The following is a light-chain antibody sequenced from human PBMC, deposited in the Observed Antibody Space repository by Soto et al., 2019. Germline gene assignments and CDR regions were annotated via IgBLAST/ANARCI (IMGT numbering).Light chain of an antibody. CDR2: GAS. J-gene: IGKJ5*01. V-gene: IGKV3-15*01. Sequence: EIGMTQSPATMSVSPGERATLSCRASQSVRSNLAWYQQKPGQAPRLLIYGASSRATGIPARFSGSGSGTEFTLTVSSLQSEDFAVYYCQQYNNWPPITFGQGTRLEIK. CDR3: QQYNNWPPIT. CDR1: QSVRSN.